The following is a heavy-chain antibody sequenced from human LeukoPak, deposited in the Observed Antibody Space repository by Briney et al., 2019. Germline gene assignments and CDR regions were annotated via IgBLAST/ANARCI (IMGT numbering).Heavy chain of an antibody. Sequence: SETLSLTCTVSGGSISSYYWSWIRQPPGKGLEWIGYIYYSGSTNYNPSLKSRVTISVDTSKNQFSLKLSSVTAADTAVYYCARYSSGWYDLDAFDIWGKGTMVTVSS. CDR2: IYYSGST. CDR1: GGSISSYY. D-gene: IGHD6-19*01. J-gene: IGHJ3*02. V-gene: IGHV4-59*01. CDR3: ARYSSGWYDLDAFDI.